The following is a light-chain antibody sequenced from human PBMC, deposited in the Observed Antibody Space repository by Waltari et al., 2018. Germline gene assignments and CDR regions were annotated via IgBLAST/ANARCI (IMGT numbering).Light chain of an antibody. CDR3: QQSYSQTRT. CDR2: AAS. CDR1: QSISSY. V-gene: IGKV1-39*01. J-gene: IGKJ1*01. Sequence: DIQMTQSPSSLSASVGDRVTIPCRASQSISSYLCWYQQKPGRAPKLLIYAASSLESGVPSRFSGSGSGRDFTLIISSLQPEDFATYSCQQSYSQTRTFGQGTKVEI.